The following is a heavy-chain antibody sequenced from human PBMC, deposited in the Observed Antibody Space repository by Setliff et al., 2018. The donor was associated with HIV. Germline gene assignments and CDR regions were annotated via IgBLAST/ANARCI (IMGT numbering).Heavy chain of an antibody. CDR1: GYTFSSYG. CDR2: VSAYNGNT. V-gene: IGHV1-18*01. Sequence: ASVKVSCKASGYTFSSYGISWVRQAPGQGVEWMGWVSAYNGNTNYAQKLQGRVTMTTDTSTRTAYMELRSLRSDDTAVYYCARGYYNFWSGYYDSRFPNPIDAFDIWGQGTMVTVSS. CDR3: ARGYYNFWSGYYDSRFPNPIDAFDI. D-gene: IGHD3-3*01. J-gene: IGHJ3*02.